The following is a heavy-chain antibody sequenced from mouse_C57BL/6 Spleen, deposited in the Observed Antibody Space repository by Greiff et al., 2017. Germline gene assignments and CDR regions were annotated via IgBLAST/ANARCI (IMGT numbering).Heavy chain of an antibody. D-gene: IGHD2-1*01. CDR3: ARQYGNYNWYFDV. J-gene: IGHJ1*03. CDR2: ISSGGSYT. V-gene: IGHV5-6*02. Sequence: EVKLEESGGDLVKPGGSLKLSCAASGFTFSSYCMSWVRQTPDKRLEWVATISSGGSYTYYPDSVKGRFTISRDNAKNTLYLPMSSLKSEDTAMYYCARQYGNYNWYFDVWGTGTTVTVSS. CDR1: GFTFSSYC.